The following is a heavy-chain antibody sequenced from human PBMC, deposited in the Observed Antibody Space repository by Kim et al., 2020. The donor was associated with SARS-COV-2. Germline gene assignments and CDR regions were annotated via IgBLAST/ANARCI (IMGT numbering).Heavy chain of an antibody. D-gene: IGHD3-22*01. CDR3: AKDIIYYYDTGGGSGYYYGMDV. CDR1: GFTFDDYA. Sequence: GGSLRLSCAASGFTFDDYAMHWVRQAPGKGLEWVSLISGDGGSTYYADAVKGRFTISRDNSKNSLYLQMNSLRTEDTALYYCAKDIIYYYDTGGGSGYYYGMDVWGQGTTVTVSS. CDR2: ISGDGGST. V-gene: IGHV3-43*02. J-gene: IGHJ6*02.